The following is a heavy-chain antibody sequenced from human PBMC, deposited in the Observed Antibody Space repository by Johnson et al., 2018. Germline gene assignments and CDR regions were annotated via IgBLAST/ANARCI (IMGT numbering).Heavy chain of an antibody. Sequence: QVQLVQSGGGVVQPGRSLRLSCAASGFTIKNYGMHWVRQAPGKGLEWVAVISYDGSNQYYADSVKGRFTISRDNSKNKLYLQMNSLRAADTAVYYCAKDRAYGGYVGYYYYGLDVWGQGTTVTVSS. V-gene: IGHV3-30*18. CDR1: GFTIKNYG. CDR2: ISYDGSNQ. D-gene: IGHD6-25*01. CDR3: AKDRAYGGYVGYYYYGLDV. J-gene: IGHJ6*02.